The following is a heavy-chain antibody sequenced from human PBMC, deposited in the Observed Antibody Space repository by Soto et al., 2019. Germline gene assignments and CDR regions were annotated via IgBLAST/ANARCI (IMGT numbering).Heavy chain of an antibody. CDR2: IYYSGST. CDR3: ARSVGGCSRGSCYELWYFDL. D-gene: IGHD2-15*01. J-gene: IGHJ2*01. CDR1: GGSISSGGYY. Sequence: QVQLQESGPGLVKPSQTLSLTCTVSGGSISSGGYYWSWIRQHPGKGLEWIGYIYYSGSTYYNPSLKSRVNISVDASKNQFSLKLSAVAAADAAVYYCARSVGGCSRGSCYELWYFDLWGRGTLVTVSS. V-gene: IGHV4-31*03.